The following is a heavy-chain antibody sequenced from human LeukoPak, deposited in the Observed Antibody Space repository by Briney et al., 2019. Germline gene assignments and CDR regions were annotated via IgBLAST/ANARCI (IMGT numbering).Heavy chain of an antibody. V-gene: IGHV1-46*01. D-gene: IGHD6-13*01. CDR2: INPSGGST. Sequence: ASVKVSCKASGYTFTSYYMHWVRQAPGQGLEWMGIINPSGGSTSYAQKFQGRVTMTRDTSTSTVYMELSSLRSEDTAVYYCARDPVTPTNLHSSSWPLLGYWGQGTLVTVSS. CDR3: ARDPVTPTNLHSSSWPLLGY. CDR1: GYTFTSYY. J-gene: IGHJ4*02.